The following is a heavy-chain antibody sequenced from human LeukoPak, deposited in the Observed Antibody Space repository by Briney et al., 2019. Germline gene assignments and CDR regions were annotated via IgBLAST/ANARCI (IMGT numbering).Heavy chain of an antibody. J-gene: IGHJ6*03. CDR3: ARWEGYCSGGSCYSSGYYYYMDV. CDR2: INHSGST. CDR1: GGSFSGYY. V-gene: IGHV4-34*01. Sequence: SETLSLTCAVYGGSFSGYYWSWLRQPPGKGLEWIGEINHSGSTNYNPSLKSRVTISVDTSKNQFSLKLSSVTAADTAVYYCARWEGYCSGGSCYSSGYYYYMDVWGKGTTVTISS. D-gene: IGHD2-15*01.